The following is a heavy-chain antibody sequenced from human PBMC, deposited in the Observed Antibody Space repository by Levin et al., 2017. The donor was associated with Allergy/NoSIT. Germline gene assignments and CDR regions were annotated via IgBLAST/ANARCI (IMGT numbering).Heavy chain of an antibody. CDR3: ARGLGRDYDSSGYYVDDY. J-gene: IGHJ4*02. CDR2: IYSGGST. Sequence: GGSLRLSCAASGFTVSSNYMSWVRQAPGKGLEWVSVIYSGGSTYYADSVKGRFTISRDNSKNTLYLQMNSLRAEDTAVYYCARGLGRDYDSSGYYVDDYWGQGTLVTVSS. D-gene: IGHD3-22*01. CDR1: GFTVSSNY. V-gene: IGHV3-53*01.